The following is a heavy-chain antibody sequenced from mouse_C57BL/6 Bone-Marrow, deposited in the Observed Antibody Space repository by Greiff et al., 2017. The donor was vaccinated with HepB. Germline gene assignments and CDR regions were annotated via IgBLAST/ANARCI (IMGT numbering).Heavy chain of an antibody. CDR2: IDPETGGT. CDR3: TSWALRY. D-gene: IGHD1-1*01. CDR1: GYTFTDYE. J-gene: IGHJ2*01. V-gene: IGHV1-15*01. Sequence: VKLMESGAELVRPGASVTLSCKASGYTFTDYEMHWVKQTPVHGLEWIGAIDPETGGTAYNQKFKGKAILTADKSSSTAYMELRSLTSEDSAVYYCTSWALRYWGQGTTLTVSS.